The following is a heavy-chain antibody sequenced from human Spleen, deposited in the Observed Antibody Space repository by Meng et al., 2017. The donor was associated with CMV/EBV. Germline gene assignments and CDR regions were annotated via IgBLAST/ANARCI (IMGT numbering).Heavy chain of an antibody. V-gene: IGHV4-39*07. CDR1: GGSISSSSYY. D-gene: IGHD1-7*01. CDR2: IYYSGST. J-gene: IGHJ4*02. CDR3: ARFGITATTPDY. Sequence: SETLSLTCTVSGGSISSSSYYWGWIRQPPGKGLEWIGSIYYSGSTYYNPSLKSRVTISVDTSKNQFSLKLRSVTAADTAVYFCARFGITATTPDYWGRGTLVTVSS.